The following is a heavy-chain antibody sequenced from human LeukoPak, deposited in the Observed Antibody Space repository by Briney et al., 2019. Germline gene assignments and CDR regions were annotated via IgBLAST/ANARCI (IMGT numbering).Heavy chain of an antibody. CDR2: INPNSGGT. Sequence: ASVKVSCKASGYTFTGYYMHWVRQAPGQGLEWMGWINPNSGGTNYAQKFQGRVTMTRDTPISTAYMELSRLRSDDTAVYYCASDYCSSTSCYRWGGFDPWGQGTLVTVSS. CDR3: ASDYCSSTSCYRWGGFDP. CDR1: GYTFTGYY. J-gene: IGHJ5*02. D-gene: IGHD2-2*01. V-gene: IGHV1-2*02.